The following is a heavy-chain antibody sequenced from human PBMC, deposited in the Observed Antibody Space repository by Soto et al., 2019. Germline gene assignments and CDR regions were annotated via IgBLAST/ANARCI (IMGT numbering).Heavy chain of an antibody. Sequence: SETLSLTCTVSGGSISSYYWSWIRQPPGKGLEWIGYIYYSGSTNYNPSLKSRVTISVDTSKNQFSLKLSSVTAADTAVYYCARVTYYYDSSGYYFDYWGQGTLVTVSS. CDR2: IYYSGST. J-gene: IGHJ4*02. V-gene: IGHV4-59*01. CDR3: ARVTYYYDSSGYYFDY. CDR1: GGSISSYY. D-gene: IGHD3-22*01.